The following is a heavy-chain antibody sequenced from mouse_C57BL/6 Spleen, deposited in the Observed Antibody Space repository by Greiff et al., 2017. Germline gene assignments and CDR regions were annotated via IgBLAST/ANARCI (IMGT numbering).Heavy chain of an antibody. CDR2: IYPGSGST. J-gene: IGHJ2*01. CDR3: ARSGGLAYYFDY. D-gene: IGHD3-1*01. Sequence: QVKLQQPGAELAQPGASVQMSCKASGYTITSYWITWVKQRPGQGLEWIGDIYPGSGSTNYNEKFKSKATLTVDTSSSTAYMQLSSLTSEDSAFYYVARSGGLAYYFDYWGQGTTLTVSS. CDR1: GYTITSYW. V-gene: IGHV1-55*01.